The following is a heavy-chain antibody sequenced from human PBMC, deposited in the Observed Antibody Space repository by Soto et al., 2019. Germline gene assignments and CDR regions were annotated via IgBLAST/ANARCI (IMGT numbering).Heavy chain of an antibody. CDR3: AKDPLTITMVPNWFDP. CDR1: GFTFSSYA. CDR2: ISGSGGST. D-gene: IGHD3-10*01. Sequence: GGSLRLSCAASGFTFSSYAMSWVRQAPGKGLEWVSAISGSGGSTYYADSVKGRFTISRDNSKNTLYLQMNSLRAEDTAVYYCAKDPLTITMVPNWFDPWGQGTLVTVSS. J-gene: IGHJ5*02. V-gene: IGHV3-23*01.